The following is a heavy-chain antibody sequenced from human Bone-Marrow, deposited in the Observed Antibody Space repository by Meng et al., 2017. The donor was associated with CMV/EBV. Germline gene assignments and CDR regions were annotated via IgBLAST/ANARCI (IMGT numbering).Heavy chain of an antibody. Sequence: GASLKISCAASGFIFSSYEMNWVRQAPGKGLVWVSRINSDGSSTSYADSVKGRFTISRDNAKNTLYLQMNSLRAEDTAVYYCASPVLSGGSDYWGQGTLVTVSS. CDR3: ASPVLSGGSDY. J-gene: IGHJ4*02. D-gene: IGHD1-26*01. V-gene: IGHV3-74*01. CDR2: INSDGSST. CDR1: GFIFSSYE.